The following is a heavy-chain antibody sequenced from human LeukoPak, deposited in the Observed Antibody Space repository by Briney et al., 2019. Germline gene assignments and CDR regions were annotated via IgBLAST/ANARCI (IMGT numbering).Heavy chain of an antibody. CDR3: AKDSEDDFGDYLDY. CDR2: ISGSGGRT. CDR1: GFTFSSCG. V-gene: IGHV3-23*01. J-gene: IGHJ4*02. Sequence: PGGSLRLSCAASGFTFSSCGMSWVRQAPGKGLEWVSAISGSGGRTYYADSVKGRFTISRDNSKNTLSLQMNSLRAEDTAVYYCAKDSEDDFGDYLDYWGQGTLVTVSS. D-gene: IGHD4-17*01.